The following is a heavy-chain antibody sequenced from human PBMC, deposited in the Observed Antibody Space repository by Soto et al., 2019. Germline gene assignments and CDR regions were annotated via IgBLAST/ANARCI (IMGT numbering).Heavy chain of an antibody. J-gene: IGHJ6*02. Sequence: SETLSLTCTISGASISSLYWSWVRQPPGKGLEWIGYIHYSGSTSYNPSLKSRVTMLVDTSKNQFSLRLSSVTAADTAVCYCARGGWSMDVWGQGTTVTVSS. CDR2: IHYSGST. V-gene: IGHV4-59*11. D-gene: IGHD2-15*01. CDR1: GASISSLY. CDR3: ARGGWSMDV.